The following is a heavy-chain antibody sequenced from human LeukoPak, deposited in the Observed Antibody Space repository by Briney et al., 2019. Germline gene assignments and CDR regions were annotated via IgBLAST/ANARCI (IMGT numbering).Heavy chain of an antibody. CDR3: ARGGYSGYAYYYYGMDV. CDR2: FFYSGST. CDR1: GGSVSSDSYY. Sequence: SETLSLTCTVSGGSVSSDSYYWNWLRQPPGKGLEWIGYFFYSGSTNYNPSLKSRVTISVDTSKNHFSLKLSSVTAADTAVYYCARGGYSGYAYYYYGMDVWGQGTTVTVSS. V-gene: IGHV4-61*03. J-gene: IGHJ6*02. D-gene: IGHD5-12*01.